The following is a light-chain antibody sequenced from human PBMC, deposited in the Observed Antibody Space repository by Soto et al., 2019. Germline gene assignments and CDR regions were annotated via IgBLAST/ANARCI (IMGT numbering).Light chain of an antibody. Sequence: EIVLTQSPGTLSLSPGERATLSCRASESVSDNYLAWYQQRSGQAPRLVIYGASSRASAVPDRFSGSGSGADFTLTISSLQSEDFAVYYCQQYNNWPPLTFGGGTKVEIK. J-gene: IGKJ4*01. CDR2: GAS. CDR1: ESVSDNY. CDR3: QQYNNWPPLT. V-gene: IGKV3-20*01.